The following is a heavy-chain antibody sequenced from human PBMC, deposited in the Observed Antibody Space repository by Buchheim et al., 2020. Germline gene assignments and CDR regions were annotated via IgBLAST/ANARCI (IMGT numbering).Heavy chain of an antibody. D-gene: IGHD3-22*01. J-gene: IGHJ4*02. CDR2: ISGSGGST. CDR3: AKPGAFFYDSSGRYCFDY. CDR1: GFTFSSYW. V-gene: IGHV3-23*04. Sequence: VQLVESGGGLVQPGGSLRLSCAASGFTFSSYWMSWVRQAPGKGLEWVSAISGSGGSTYYADSVKGRFTISRDNSKNPLYLQMNSLRAEDTAVYYCAKPGAFFYDSSGRYCFDYWGQGTL.